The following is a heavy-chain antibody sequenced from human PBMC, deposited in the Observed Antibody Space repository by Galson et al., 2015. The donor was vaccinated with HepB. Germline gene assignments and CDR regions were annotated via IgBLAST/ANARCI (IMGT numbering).Heavy chain of an antibody. CDR2: IYHSGTT. Sequence: SETLSLTCVVSGGSMNSRNWWSWARQPPGQGLQWIGEIYHSGTTNYNPSLRSRLTISVDKSKSQSSLKLTSVTAADTAIYYCASLGYCSGTADCYGNAWSQGSLVTVSS. J-gene: IGHJ1*01. CDR1: GGSMNSRNW. CDR3: ASLGYCSGTADCYGNA. D-gene: IGHD2-15*01. V-gene: IGHV4-4*02.